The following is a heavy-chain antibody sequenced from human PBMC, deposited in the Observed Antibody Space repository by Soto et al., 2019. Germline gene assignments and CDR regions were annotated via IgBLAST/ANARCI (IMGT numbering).Heavy chain of an antibody. CDR1: GYTFSSYG. CDR3: ARDGVRGYCSGGSCSHAFDI. V-gene: IGHV1-18*01. J-gene: IGHJ3*02. Sequence: SVMVYCKPSGYTFSSYGISWVRQAPGQGLEWMGWIGAYNGNTNYAQKLQGRVTMTTDTSTSTAYMELRSLRSDDTAVYYCARDGVRGYCSGGSCSHAFDIWGQGTMVTVSS. CDR2: IGAYNGNT. D-gene: IGHD2-15*01.